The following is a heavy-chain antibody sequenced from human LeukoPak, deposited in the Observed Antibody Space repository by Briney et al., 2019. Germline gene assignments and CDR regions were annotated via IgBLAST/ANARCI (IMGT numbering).Heavy chain of an antibody. CDR3: AKSINNYGDINYFDY. CDR1: GFTFSSYA. CDR2: ISGSGGST. Sequence: GGSLRLSCAASGFTFSSYAMSWVRQAPGKVLEWVSAISGSGGSTYYASSVKGRLTIVTENSNKTLYLQMKSLRAEDTAVYYCAKSINNYGDINYFDYWGQGTLVTVSS. D-gene: IGHD4-17*01. J-gene: IGHJ4*02. V-gene: IGHV3-23*01.